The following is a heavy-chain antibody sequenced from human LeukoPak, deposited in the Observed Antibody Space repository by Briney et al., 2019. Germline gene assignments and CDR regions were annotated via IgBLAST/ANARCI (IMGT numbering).Heavy chain of an antibody. CDR1: GYTFTSYG. D-gene: IGHD3-3*01. Sequence: ASVKVSCKASGYTFTSYGISWVRQAPGQGLEWMGWISAHNGNTNYAQKLQGRVTMTTDTSTSTAYMELRSLRSDDTAVYYCATYDFWSGYDYFDYWGQGTLVTVSS. CDR3: ATYDFWSGYDYFDY. J-gene: IGHJ4*02. V-gene: IGHV1-18*01. CDR2: ISAHNGNT.